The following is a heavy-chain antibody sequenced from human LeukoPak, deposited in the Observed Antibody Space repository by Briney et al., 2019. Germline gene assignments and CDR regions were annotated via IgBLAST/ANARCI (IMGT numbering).Heavy chain of an antibody. D-gene: IGHD1-26*01. CDR2: INPNSGGP. J-gene: IGHJ4*02. V-gene: IGHV1-2*02. CDR3: ARVLVLDSGSYYGY. Sequence: ASVKVSCKASGYTFTGYYMHWVRQAPGQGLEWMGWINPNSGGPNYAQKFQGRVTMTRDTSISTAYMELSRLRSDDTAVYYCARVLVLDSGSYYGYWGQGTLVTVSS. CDR1: GYTFTGYY.